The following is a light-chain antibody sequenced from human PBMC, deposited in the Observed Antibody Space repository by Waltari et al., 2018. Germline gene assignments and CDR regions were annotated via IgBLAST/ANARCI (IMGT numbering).Light chain of an antibody. CDR2: DVN. CDR3: LAYAGSPWV. V-gene: IGLV2-11*01. Sequence: QSALTQPRSVSGSPGQSVAISCTGTSSDVGGHNHVSWYQQHPGKAPKVIIHDVNNRPEGVPDRFSGSRSGNTASLTISGLQAEDEADYYCLAYAGSPWVFGGGTKLTVL. CDR1: SSDVGGHNH. J-gene: IGLJ3*02.